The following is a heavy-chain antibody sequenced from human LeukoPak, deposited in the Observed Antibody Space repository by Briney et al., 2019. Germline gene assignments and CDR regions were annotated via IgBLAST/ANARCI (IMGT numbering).Heavy chain of an antibody. CDR2: ISAYNGNT. CDR3: ARDEAVASPFDY. V-gene: IGHV1-18*01. CDR1: GYTFTSCG. J-gene: IGHJ4*02. Sequence: ASVKVSCKASGYTFTSCGISWVRQAPGQGLEWMGWISAYNGNTNYAQKLQGRVTMTTDTSTSTAYMELRSLRSDDTAVYYCARDEAVASPFDYWGQGTLVTVSS. D-gene: IGHD6-19*01.